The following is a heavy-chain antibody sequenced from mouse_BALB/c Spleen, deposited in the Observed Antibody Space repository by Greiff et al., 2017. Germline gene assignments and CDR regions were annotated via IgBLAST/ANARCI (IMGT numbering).Heavy chain of an antibody. V-gene: IGHV3-6*02. Sequence: EVQLQESGPGLVKPSQSLSLTCSVTGYSITSGYYWNWIRQFPGNKLEWMGYISYDGSNNYNPSLKNRISITRDTSKNQFFLKLNSVTTEDTATYYSARGVYGYDYWGQGTTLTVSS. J-gene: IGHJ2*01. CDR1: GYSITSGYY. CDR3: ARGVYGYDY. D-gene: IGHD2-2*01. CDR2: ISYDGSN.